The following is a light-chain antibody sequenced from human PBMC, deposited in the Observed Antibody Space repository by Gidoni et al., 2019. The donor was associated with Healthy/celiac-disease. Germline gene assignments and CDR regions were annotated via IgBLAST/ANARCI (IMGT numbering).Light chain of an antibody. CDR1: QSVNSNY. J-gene: IGKJ2*01. V-gene: IGKV3-20*01. CDR3: QQYGSSPLYT. CDR2: GAS. Sequence: IVLTQSPGTLSLSPGERATLSCRASQSVNSNYLAWYQQKPGQAPRLLIYGASSRATGIPDRFSGSGSGTDFTLTISRLEPEDFAVYYCQQYGSSPLYTFGQGTKLEIK.